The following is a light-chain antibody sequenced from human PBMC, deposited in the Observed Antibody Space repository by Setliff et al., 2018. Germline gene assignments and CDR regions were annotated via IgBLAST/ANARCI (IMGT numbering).Light chain of an antibody. CDR3: VAYTSSSTYI. CDR1: SSDVGSYDF. J-gene: IGLJ1*01. CDR2: DVT. Sequence: QSALTQPASVSGSPGQSITISCSGTSSDVGSYDFVSWYQQYPGKAPKLIIYDVTNRPSGVSNRFSGSKAGNTASLTISGLRAEDEADYYCVAYTSSSTYIFGSGTRSPS. V-gene: IGLV2-14*03.